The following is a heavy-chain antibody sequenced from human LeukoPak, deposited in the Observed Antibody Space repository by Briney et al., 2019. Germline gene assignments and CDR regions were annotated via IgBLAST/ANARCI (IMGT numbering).Heavy chain of an antibody. D-gene: IGHD2-8*01. Sequence: SSETLSLTSAVYGGSFSGYYWSWIRQPPGKGLEWIGEINHSGSTNYNPSLKSRVTISVDTSKNQFSLKLSSVTAADTAVYYCARGAKWGGNWFDPWGHGTLVTVSS. CDR1: GGSFSGYY. J-gene: IGHJ5*02. CDR2: INHSGST. CDR3: ARGAKWGGNWFDP. V-gene: IGHV4-34*01.